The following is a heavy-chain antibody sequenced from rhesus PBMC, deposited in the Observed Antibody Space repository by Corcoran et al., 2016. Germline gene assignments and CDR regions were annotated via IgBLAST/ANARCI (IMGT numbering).Heavy chain of an antibody. Sequence: QVQLQESGPGLVKPSETLSLTCAVSGYSLSSGFYWGWIRQPPGKGLEYIGYIFGSSGSTYYNPSLKSRITSSKDTSKNQFSLRLSSVTAADTAVYYCTRVQYSSSPIDYWGQGVQVTVSS. CDR3: TRVQYSSSPIDY. J-gene: IGHJ4*01. CDR1: GYSLSSGFY. V-gene: IGHV4-99*02. CDR2: IFGSSGST. D-gene: IGHD6-43*01.